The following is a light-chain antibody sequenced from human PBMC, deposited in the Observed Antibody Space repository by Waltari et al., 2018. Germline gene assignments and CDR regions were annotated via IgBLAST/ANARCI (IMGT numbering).Light chain of an antibody. Sequence: QSALTQPASVSGSPGQSITLSCTGTSRDVGGYNHVSWYQQLPGKTPKLIISEVSNRPSGVSDRFSGSKSGNTASLTISGLQAEDEADYYCTSYTSISTRVFGGGTKLTVL. J-gene: IGLJ3*02. V-gene: IGLV2-14*01. CDR2: EVS. CDR3: TSYTSISTRV. CDR1: SRDVGGYNH.